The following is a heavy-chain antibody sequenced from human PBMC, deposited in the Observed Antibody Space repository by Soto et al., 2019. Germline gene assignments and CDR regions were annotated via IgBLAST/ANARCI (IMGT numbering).Heavy chain of an antibody. CDR3: ARGPIRGVQYYFHL. D-gene: IGHD3-10*01. J-gene: IGHJ4*02. V-gene: IGHV4-4*02. CDR1: GDAISSSYW. CDR2: IFHIGST. Sequence: QVQLRESGPGLVKPSGTLSLTCAVSGDAISSSYWWNWVRQSPGRGLEWIGEIFHIGSTNYNPSLNGRLTMSVDKTKNHFSLTLTSVTAADTAVYFCARGPIRGVQYYFHLRGPGTLVAVSS.